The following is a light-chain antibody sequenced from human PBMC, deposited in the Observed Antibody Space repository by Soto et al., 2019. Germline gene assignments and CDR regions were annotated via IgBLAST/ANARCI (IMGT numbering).Light chain of an antibody. CDR3: QQRSNLLT. J-gene: IGKJ4*01. V-gene: IGKV3-11*01. CDR2: EAS. CDR1: QRVSSY. Sequence: EIVLTQSPATLSLSPGERATLSCRASQRVSSYLAWYQQKPGQAPRLLIYEASNRATGIPARSSGSGSGTDFTLTISSLEPEDFAVYYCQQRSNLLTFGGGTKVEIK.